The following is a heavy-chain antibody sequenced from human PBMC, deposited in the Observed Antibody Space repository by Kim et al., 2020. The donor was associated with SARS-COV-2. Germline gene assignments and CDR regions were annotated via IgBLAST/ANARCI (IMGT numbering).Heavy chain of an antibody. CDR3: ARAGLNYYDSSGYYGGV. CDR1: GFTFSSYS. Sequence: GGSLRLSCAASGFTFSSYSMNWVRQAPGKGLEWVSSISSSSSYIYYADSVKGRFTISRDNAKNSLYLQMNSLRAEDTAVYYCARAGLNYYDSSGYYGGVWCQGTLVTVSS. CDR2: ISSSSSYI. V-gene: IGHV3-21*01. D-gene: IGHD3-22*01. J-gene: IGHJ4*02.